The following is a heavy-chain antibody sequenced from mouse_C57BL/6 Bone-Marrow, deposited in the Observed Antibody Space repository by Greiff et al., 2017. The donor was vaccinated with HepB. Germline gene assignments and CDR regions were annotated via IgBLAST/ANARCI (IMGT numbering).Heavy chain of an antibody. J-gene: IGHJ4*01. D-gene: IGHD1-1*01. CDR1: GYTFTSYW. Sequence: VQLQQPGAELVKPGASVKLSCKASGYTFTSYWMQWVKQRPGQGLEWIGEIDPSDGDTNYNQKFKGKATLTVDTSSSTAYMQLSSLTSEDSAVYYCASMYYGSGYWVMDYWGQGTSVTVSS. CDR3: ASMYYGSGYWVMDY. CDR2: IDPSDGDT. V-gene: IGHV1-50*01.